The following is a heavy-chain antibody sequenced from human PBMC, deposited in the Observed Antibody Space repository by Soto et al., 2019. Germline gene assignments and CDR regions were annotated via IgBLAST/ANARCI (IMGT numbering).Heavy chain of an antibody. V-gene: IGHV4-59*08. CDR2: VHHSWGS. Sequence: QVQLQESGPGLVKPSETLSLSCTVSGGSISSYYWSWFRQSPGKRMEWIGYVHHSWGSSYNPSLQSRVAISPATSKSQFSLKVTSVTATDAAVYYCARQGFGPLHGLVDVWGQWTTVTVSS. D-gene: IGHD3-10*01. CDR1: GGSISSYY. CDR3: ARQGFGPLHGLVDV. J-gene: IGHJ6*02.